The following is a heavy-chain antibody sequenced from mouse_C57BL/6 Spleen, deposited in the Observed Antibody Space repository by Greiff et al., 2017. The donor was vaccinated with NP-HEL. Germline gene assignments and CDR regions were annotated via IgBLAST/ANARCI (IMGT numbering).Heavy chain of an antibody. V-gene: IGHV10-1*01. D-gene: IGHD2-5*01. Sequence: EVHLVESGGGLVQPKGSLKLSCAASGFSFNTYAMNWVRQAPGKGLEWVARIRSKSNNYATYYADSVKDRFTISRDDSESMLYLQMNNLKTEDTAMYYCVRESYYSNYGGYFDYWGQGTTLTVSS. CDR2: IRSKSNNYAT. J-gene: IGHJ2*01. CDR3: VRESYYSNYGGYFDY. CDR1: GFSFNTYA.